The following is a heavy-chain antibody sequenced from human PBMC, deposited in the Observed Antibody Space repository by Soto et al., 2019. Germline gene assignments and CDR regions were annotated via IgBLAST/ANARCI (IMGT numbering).Heavy chain of an antibody. Sequence: QVQLVESGGGVVQPGRXXXLSCAXSGFSFXTSGMHWXRQAXGKGLEWVAVIAFDGSQEFYGDSVRGRFTISRDNSKNTLFLQMKSLTPEDTAVYYCATKVRVTNYLYYGMDVWGQGTTVTVSS. J-gene: IGHJ6*02. V-gene: IGHV3-30*03. CDR3: ATKVRVTNYLYYGMDV. CDR2: IAFDGSQE. D-gene: IGHD2-21*02. CDR1: GFSFXTSG.